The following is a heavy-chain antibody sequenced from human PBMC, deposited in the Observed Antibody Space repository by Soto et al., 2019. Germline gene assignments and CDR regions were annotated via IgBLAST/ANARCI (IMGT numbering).Heavy chain of an antibody. CDR3: ARGVLAAGFDY. CDR2: TYYRSKWYN. D-gene: IGHD6-13*01. CDR1: GDSVSSNSVA. Sequence: QTLSLTCAISGDSVSSNSVAWNWIRQSPSRGLERLGRTYYRSKWYNDYAVSVKSRMTINPDTSKNQFSLQLNSVTPEDTAVYYCARGVLAAGFDYWGQGTQVTVSS. V-gene: IGHV6-1*01. J-gene: IGHJ4*02.